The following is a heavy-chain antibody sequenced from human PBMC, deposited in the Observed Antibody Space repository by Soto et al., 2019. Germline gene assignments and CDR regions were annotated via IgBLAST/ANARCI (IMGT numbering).Heavy chain of an antibody. V-gene: IGHV3-11*01. CDR3: AREGGDIAALGPYYYYYGMDV. CDR2: ISSSGSTI. Sequence: QVQLVESGGGLVKPGGSLRLSCAASGFTFSDYYMSWIRQAPGKGLEWVSYISSSGSTIYYADSVKGRFTISRDNAKNXLXLXXNSLRAEDTAVYYCAREGGDIAALGPYYYYYGMDVWGQGTTVTVSS. D-gene: IGHD6-13*01. CDR1: GFTFSDYY. J-gene: IGHJ6*02.